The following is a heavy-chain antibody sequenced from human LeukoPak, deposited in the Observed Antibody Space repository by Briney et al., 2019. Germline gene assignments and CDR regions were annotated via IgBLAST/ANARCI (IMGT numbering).Heavy chain of an antibody. Sequence: SQTLSLTCTVSGGSISSGDYYRSWIRQPPGKGLEWIGYIYYSGSTYYNPSLKSRVTISVDTSKNQFSLKLGSVTAADTAVYYCARTRYNWNYGLTDYWGQGTLVTVSS. J-gene: IGHJ4*02. V-gene: IGHV4-30-4*08. D-gene: IGHD1-7*01. CDR3: ARTRYNWNYGLTDY. CDR2: IYYSGST. CDR1: GGSISSGDYY.